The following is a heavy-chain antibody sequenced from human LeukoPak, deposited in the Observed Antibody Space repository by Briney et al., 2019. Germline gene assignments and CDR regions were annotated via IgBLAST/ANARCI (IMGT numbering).Heavy chain of an antibody. CDR1: GFNFDDYA. D-gene: IGHD5-24*01. CDR3: TRRAARWQFDL. V-gene: IGHV3-9*01. CDR2: INWKTGNG. J-gene: IGHJ2*01. Sequence: GRSLRLSCAVSGFNFDDYAMHWVRQAPGRGLEWVSGINWKTGNGIYADSVKGRFTICRDNAKNSLYLQMSSLRAEDTALYYCTRRAARWQFDLWGRGTLLTVSS.